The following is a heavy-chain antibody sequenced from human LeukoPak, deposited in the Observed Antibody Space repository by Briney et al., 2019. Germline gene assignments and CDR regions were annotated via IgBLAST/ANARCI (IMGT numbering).Heavy chain of an antibody. Sequence: GASVKVSCEASKYTFTSYAMHWVRQAPGQTLEWMGWINAGNGDTKYSQKFQDRVTITRDTSASTAYMELSSLRSEDTAVYYCAREGIYSDALDIWGQGTVVTVSS. CDR1: KYTFTSYA. V-gene: IGHV1-3*01. J-gene: IGHJ3*02. CDR3: AREGIYSDALDI. CDR2: INAGNGDT. D-gene: IGHD2-21*01.